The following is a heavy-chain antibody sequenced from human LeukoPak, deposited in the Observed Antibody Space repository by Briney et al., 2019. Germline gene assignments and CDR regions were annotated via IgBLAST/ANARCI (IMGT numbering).Heavy chain of an antibody. D-gene: IGHD6-6*01. CDR1: GYTFTGYY. V-gene: IGHV1-2*02. CDR3: ARGRRTVYRSSSAGPREAFDY. Sequence: ASVKVSCKASGYTFTGYYMHWVRQAPGQGLEWMGWINPNSGGTNYAQKFQGRVTMTRDTSISTAYMELSRLRSDDTAVYYCARGRRTVYRSSSAGPREAFDYWGQGTLVTVSS. CDR2: INPNSGGT. J-gene: IGHJ4*02.